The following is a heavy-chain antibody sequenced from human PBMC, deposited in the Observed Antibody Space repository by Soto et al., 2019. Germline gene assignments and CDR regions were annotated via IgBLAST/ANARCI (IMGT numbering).Heavy chain of an antibody. CDR3: AREVAGGMDV. CDR1: GYTFTGYF. CDR2: INPNSGDT. V-gene: IGHV1-2*04. J-gene: IGHJ6*02. Sequence: GASVKVSCKASGYTFTGYFMHWLRQAPGQGLEWMGWINPNSGDTNYPQKFQGWVTMTRDTSINTAYMEVSRLSSDDTAVYYCAREVAGGMDVWGQGTTVTVSS.